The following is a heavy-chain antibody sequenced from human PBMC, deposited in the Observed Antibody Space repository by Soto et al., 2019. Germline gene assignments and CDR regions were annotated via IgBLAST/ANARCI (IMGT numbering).Heavy chain of an antibody. CDR3: ARPRGSGYYKNPFDV. V-gene: IGHV1-2*02. Sequence: QVHLVQSGTEVKKPGASVKVSCKASGYTFTDFSLNWVRLVPGQGLEWMAWINPKSGASASARKFQGRVTVTRDTSISAVYMELSRLSSDDTALYYCARPRGSGYYKNPFDVWGQGTMVTVSS. D-gene: IGHD3-22*01. J-gene: IGHJ3*01. CDR1: GYTFTDFS. CDR2: INPKSGAS.